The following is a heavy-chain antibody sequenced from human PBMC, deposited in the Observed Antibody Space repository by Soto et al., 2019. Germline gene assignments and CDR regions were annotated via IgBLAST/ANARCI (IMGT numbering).Heavy chain of an antibody. V-gene: IGHV3-33*01. J-gene: IGHJ6*03. Sequence: QVQLVESGGGVVQPGRSLRLSCAASGFTFSSYGMHWVRQAPGKGLEWVAVIWYDGSNKYYADSVKGRFTISRDNSKNTLYLQMNSLRAEDTAVYYCAREFYSSRGVRFYYYYYMDVWGKGTTVTVSS. CDR2: IWYDGSNK. D-gene: IGHD3-10*01. CDR1: GFTFSSYG. CDR3: AREFYSSRGVRFYYYYYMDV.